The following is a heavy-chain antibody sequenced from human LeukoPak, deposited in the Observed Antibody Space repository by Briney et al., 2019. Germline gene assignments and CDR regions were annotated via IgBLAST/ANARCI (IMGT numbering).Heavy chain of an antibody. Sequence: GRSLRLSCAASGFTFSSYGMHWVRQAPGKGLEWVAVISYDGSNKYYADSVKGRFTISRDNFKNTLYLQMNSLRAEDTAVYYCAKGGRLLESPPYYYGMDVWGQGTTVTVFS. CDR1: GFTFSSYG. V-gene: IGHV3-30*18. D-gene: IGHD3-3*01. CDR2: ISYDGSNK. J-gene: IGHJ6*02. CDR3: AKGGRLLESPPYYYGMDV.